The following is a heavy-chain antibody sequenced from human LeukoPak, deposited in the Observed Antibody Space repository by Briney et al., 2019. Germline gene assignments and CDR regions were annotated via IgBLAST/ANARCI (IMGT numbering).Heavy chain of an antibody. J-gene: IGHJ6*02. Sequence: GGSLRLSCAASGFAFSSYSMNWVRQAPGEGLDWVSSIGSSSSETFYGDSVKGRFTISRDNAKNSLYLHMNSLRAEDTAVYYCARDGLYCSGGSCYSGNTYGMDVWGQGTTVTVSS. V-gene: IGHV3-21*01. CDR1: GFAFSSYS. CDR2: IGSSSSET. CDR3: ARDGLYCSGGSCYSGNTYGMDV. D-gene: IGHD2-15*01.